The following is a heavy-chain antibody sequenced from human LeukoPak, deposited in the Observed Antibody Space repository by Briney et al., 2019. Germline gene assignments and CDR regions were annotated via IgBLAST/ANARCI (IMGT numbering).Heavy chain of an antibody. CDR3: ARGRVYRLGNYVDY. CDR2: IYYSGST. CDR1: GGSIRSYY. Sequence: SETLSLTCSVSGGSIRSYYWSWIRQPPGKGLEWIGYIYYSGSTNYNPSLKSRVTISVDTSKNLFSLKLSSVTAADTAVYYCARGRVYRLGNYVDYWGQGTLVTVSS. D-gene: IGHD6-6*01. J-gene: IGHJ4*02. V-gene: IGHV4-59*12.